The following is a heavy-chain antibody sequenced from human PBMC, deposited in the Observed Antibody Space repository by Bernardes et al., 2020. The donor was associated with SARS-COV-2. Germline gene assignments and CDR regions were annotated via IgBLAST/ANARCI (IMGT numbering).Heavy chain of an antibody. Sequence: RAPLRLSCAASGFTFREFEMNWVRQAPGKGLEWVSYIIGTTRAIGSGGAIYHADSVKGRFTISRDNAKNSLYLQMDSLRVEETAVYYCVRRFNLWGQGTLVTVSS. CDR1: GFTFREFE. CDR3: VRRFNL. CDR2: IIGTTRAIGSGGAI. J-gene: IGHJ5*02. V-gene: IGHV3-48*03.